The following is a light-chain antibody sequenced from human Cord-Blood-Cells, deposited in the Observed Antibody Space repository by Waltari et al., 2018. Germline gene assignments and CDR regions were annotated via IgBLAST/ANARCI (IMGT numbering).Light chain of an antibody. CDR2: GAS. J-gene: IGKJ5*01. V-gene: IGKV3-20*01. Sequence: EIVLPQSPGTLSLSPGERATLSCRASQSVSSSYLAWYQHKPGQAPRPLIDGASSRATGIPDRFSGSGSGTDFTLTISRLEPEDFAVYYCQQYGSSPITFGQGTRLEIK. CDR1: QSVSSSY. CDR3: QQYGSSPIT.